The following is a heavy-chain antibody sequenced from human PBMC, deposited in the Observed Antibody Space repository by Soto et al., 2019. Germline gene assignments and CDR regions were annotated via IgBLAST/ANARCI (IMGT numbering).Heavy chain of an antibody. V-gene: IGHV1-46*01. Sequence: ASVKVSCKASGYIFTAYSMHWVRQAPGQGLEWMGVVNPSGGSTNYAQKFQGRITMTRDTSTSTVYMGLSSLTSEDTAVYYCAREENCSDGICYSEYFQRWGQGTLVTVSS. D-gene: IGHD2-15*01. CDR3: AREENCSDGICYSEYFQR. J-gene: IGHJ1*01. CDR2: VNPSGGST. CDR1: GYIFTAYS.